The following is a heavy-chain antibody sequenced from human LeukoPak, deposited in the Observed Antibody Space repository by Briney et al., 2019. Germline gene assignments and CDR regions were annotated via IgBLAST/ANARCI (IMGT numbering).Heavy chain of an antibody. J-gene: IGHJ4*02. CDR2: INVYNGKT. V-gene: IGHV1-18*01. CDR1: GYTFTNYG. CDR3: ARTNLDCKNGVCYDY. D-gene: IGHD2-8*01. Sequence: ASVKVSCKASGYTFTNYGISWVRQAPGQGLEWMGWINVYNGKTNYAQKFQGRVTVTTDTSTSTAYMDLRSLRSDDTAVYYCARTNLDCKNGVCYDYWGQGTPVTVSS.